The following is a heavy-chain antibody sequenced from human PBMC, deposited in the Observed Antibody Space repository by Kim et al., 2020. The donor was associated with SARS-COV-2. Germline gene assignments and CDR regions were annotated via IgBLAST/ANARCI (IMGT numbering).Heavy chain of an antibody. CDR1: GFTFSSYA. D-gene: IGHD2-21*02. J-gene: IGHJ6*02. Sequence: GGSLRLSCAASGFTFSSYAMTWVRQAPGKGLEWVSAISGTGGSTYDADSVKGRFTIFRDNSKNTLYLQMNSLRAEDTAVYYCAKRIEYGGDSRFQYYYGMDVWGQGTTVTVSS. V-gene: IGHV3-23*01. CDR3: AKRIEYGGDSRFQYYYGMDV. CDR2: ISGTGGST.